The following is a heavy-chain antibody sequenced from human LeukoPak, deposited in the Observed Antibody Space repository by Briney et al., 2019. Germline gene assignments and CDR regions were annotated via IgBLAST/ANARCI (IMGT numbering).Heavy chain of an antibody. J-gene: IGHJ4*02. Sequence: SETLSLTCTVSGGSISSSSYYWGWIRQPPGKGLEWIGSIYYSGSTYYNPSLKSRVTISVDTSKNQSSLKLSSVTAADTAVYYCARRSGSSGYYSPFDYWGQGTLVTVSS. CDR1: GGSISSSSYY. D-gene: IGHD3-22*01. CDR2: IYYSGST. V-gene: IGHV4-39*01. CDR3: ARRSGSSGYYSPFDY.